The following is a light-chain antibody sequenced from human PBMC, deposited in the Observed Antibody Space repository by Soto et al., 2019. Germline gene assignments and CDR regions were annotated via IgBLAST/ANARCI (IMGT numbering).Light chain of an antibody. J-gene: IGLJ3*02. Sequence: QSALTQPRSVSGSPGQSVTISCTGTSSDVGGYNYVSWYQQHPGKAPKLMIYDVSKRPSGVHDRFSGSKSGNTASLTISGLQAEDEADYYCCSYAGSYTFVFGGGTKVTVL. CDR1: SSDVGGYNY. V-gene: IGLV2-11*01. CDR2: DVS. CDR3: CSYAGSYTFV.